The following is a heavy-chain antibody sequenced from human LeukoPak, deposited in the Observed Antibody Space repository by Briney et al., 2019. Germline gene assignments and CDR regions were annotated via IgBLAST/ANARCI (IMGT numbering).Heavy chain of an antibody. J-gene: IGHJ4*02. CDR1: GFTVSSTY. CDR2: IYSGGST. CDR3: ARLPPGDC. V-gene: IGHV3-53*01. Sequence: PGGSLRHSCAASGFTVSSTYMSWVRQAPGKGLEWVSVIYSGGSTYYADSVKGRFTISRDNSKNTLYLQMNNLRAEDTAVYYCARLPPGDCWGQGTLVTVSS.